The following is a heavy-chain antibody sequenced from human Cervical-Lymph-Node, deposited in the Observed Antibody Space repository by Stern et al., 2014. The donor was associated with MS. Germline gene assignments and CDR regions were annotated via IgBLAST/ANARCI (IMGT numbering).Heavy chain of an antibody. CDR1: GGTFRSSA. D-gene: IGHD4-17*01. V-gene: IGHV1-69*12. Sequence: DQLVQSGAEVKRPGSSVKVSCRASGGTFRSSALTWVRQAPGHGPEWMGGIIPLFARTNYAKRFQGRVTINADESTSTAYMELSSLRFDDTAVYYCATDASTTVTPSLWDAFDVWGQGTMVTVSS. CDR2: IIPLFART. CDR3: ATDASTTVTPSLWDAFDV. J-gene: IGHJ3*01.